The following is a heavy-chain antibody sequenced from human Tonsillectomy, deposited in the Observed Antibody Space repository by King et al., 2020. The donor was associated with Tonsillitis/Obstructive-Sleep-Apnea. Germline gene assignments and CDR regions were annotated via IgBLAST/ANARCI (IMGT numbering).Heavy chain of an antibody. CDR1: GYTFTSYG. CDR2: ISAYNGNT. CDR3: ARGGVYGDYRLSAFDI. Sequence: QLVQSGAEVKKPGASVKVSCKASGYTFTSYGISWVRQAPGQGLEWMGWISAYNGNTKYAQKFQGRVTMTTDTSTSTVYMGLRSLRSDDTAVYYCARGGVYGDYRLSAFDIWGQGTMVTVSS. V-gene: IGHV1-18*01. J-gene: IGHJ3*02. D-gene: IGHD4-17*01.